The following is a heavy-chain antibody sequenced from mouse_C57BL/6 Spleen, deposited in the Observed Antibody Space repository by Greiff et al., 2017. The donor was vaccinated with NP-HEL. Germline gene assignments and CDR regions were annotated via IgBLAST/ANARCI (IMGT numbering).Heavy chain of an antibody. J-gene: IGHJ3*01. Sequence: VQLQQSGAELVKPGASVKMSCKASGYTFTSYWITWVKQRPGQGLEWIGDIYPGSGSTNYNEKFKSKATLTVDTSSSTASMQLSSLTSEDSAVYYCARHQYYGSSSQAWFAYWGQGTLVTVSA. CDR2: IYPGSGST. CDR1: GYTFTSYW. D-gene: IGHD1-1*01. CDR3: ARHQYYGSSSQAWFAY. V-gene: IGHV1-55*01.